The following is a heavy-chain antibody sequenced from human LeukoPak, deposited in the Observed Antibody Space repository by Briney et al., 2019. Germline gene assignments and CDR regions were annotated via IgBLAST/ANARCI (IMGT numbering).Heavy chain of an antibody. D-gene: IGHD6-13*01. V-gene: IGHV3-23*01. Sequence: GGSLRLSCAASGFTFSSYGMSWVRPAPGKGLEWVSAISGSGGSTYYADSVKGRFTISRHNSKNTLYLQMNSLRAEDTAVYYCAKDGDSSRWYVYYYYYTDVWGKGTTVTISS. CDR2: ISGSGGST. CDR3: AKDGDSSRWYVYYYYYTDV. J-gene: IGHJ6*03. CDR1: GFTFSSYG.